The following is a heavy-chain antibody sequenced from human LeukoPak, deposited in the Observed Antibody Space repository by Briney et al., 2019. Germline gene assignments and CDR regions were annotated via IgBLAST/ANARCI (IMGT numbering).Heavy chain of an antibody. J-gene: IGHJ4*02. CDR1: GGTFSSYA. V-gene: IGHV1-69*05. D-gene: IGHD3-22*01. Sequence: SVKVSCKASGGTFSSYAISWVRQAPGQGLEWMGRIIPIFGTANYAQKFQGRVTITTDESTSTAYMELSSLRSEDTAVYYCARSLSNYYDSSGYPIDYWGQGTLATVSS. CDR2: IIPIFGTA. CDR3: ARSLSNYYDSSGYPIDY.